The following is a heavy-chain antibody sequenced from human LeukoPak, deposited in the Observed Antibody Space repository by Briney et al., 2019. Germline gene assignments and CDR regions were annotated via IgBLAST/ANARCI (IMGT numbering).Heavy chain of an antibody. CDR3: ARDLSFSTGEEDY. D-gene: IGHD3/OR15-3a*01. CDR2: INAGIGST. Sequence: ASVKVSCKASGHTFTPYTIHWVRQAPGQRLEWMGWINAGIGSTKYSQKFQGRLAITTDTSTSTAYMELRSLRSDDTAVYYCARDLSFSTGEEDYWGQGTLVTVSS. CDR1: GHTFTPYT. V-gene: IGHV1-3*01. J-gene: IGHJ4*02.